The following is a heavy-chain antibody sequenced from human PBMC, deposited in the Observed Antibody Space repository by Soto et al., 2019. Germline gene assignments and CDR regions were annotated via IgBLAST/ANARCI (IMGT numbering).Heavy chain of an antibody. D-gene: IGHD3-10*01. CDR2: ISGSGGST. CDR3: AKITMVRGFMDV. Sequence: GGSLRLSCAASGFTFSSYAMSWVRQAPGKGLKWVSAISGSGGSTYYADSVKGRFTISRDNSKNTLYLQMNSLRAEDTAVYYCAKITMVRGFMDVWGKGTTGTVSS. J-gene: IGHJ6*03. V-gene: IGHV3-23*01. CDR1: GFTFSSYA.